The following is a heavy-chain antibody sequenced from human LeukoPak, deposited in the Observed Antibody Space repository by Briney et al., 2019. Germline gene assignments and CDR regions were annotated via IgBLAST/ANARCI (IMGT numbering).Heavy chain of an antibody. CDR1: GYTFTGYY. J-gene: IGHJ6*02. D-gene: IGHD5-18*01. CDR2: INPNSGGT. V-gene: IGHV1-2*06. Sequence: ASVKVSCKASGYTFTGYYMHWVRQAPGQGLEWMGRINPNSGGTNYAQKSQGRVTMTRDTSISTAYMELSRLRSDDTAVYYCARDAQLWSGDYYYGMDVWGQGTTVTVSS. CDR3: ARDAQLWSGDYYYGMDV.